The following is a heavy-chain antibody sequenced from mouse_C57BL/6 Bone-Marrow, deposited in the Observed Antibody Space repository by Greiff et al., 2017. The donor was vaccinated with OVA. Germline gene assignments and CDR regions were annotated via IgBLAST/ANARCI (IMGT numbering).Heavy chain of an antibody. J-gene: IGHJ1*03. CDR3: ARKGYDSSQYFDV. Sequence: VKLVESGPGLVAPSQSLSITCTVSGFSFTSYAISWVPQPPGKGLEWLGVIWTGGGTNYNSAHKSRLSISKDNSNSKVFLKMNSLQTDDTARYYCARKGYDSSQYFDVWGTGTTVTVSS. D-gene: IGHD1-1*01. CDR1: GFSFTSYA. V-gene: IGHV2-9-1*01. CDR2: IWTGGGT.